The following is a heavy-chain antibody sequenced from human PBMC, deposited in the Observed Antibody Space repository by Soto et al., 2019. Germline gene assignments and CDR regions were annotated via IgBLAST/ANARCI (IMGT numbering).Heavy chain of an antibody. CDR3: AREDRGLTIQLWSRGTIDI. D-gene: IGHD5-18*01. V-gene: IGHV4-59*01. Sequence: QVQLQESGPGLVKPSETLSLTCTVSGGSISSYYWSWIRQPPGKGLEWIGYIYYSGSTNYNPSLKRRVTISVDTSKNQFSLKLSAVTAADTAVYYCAREDRGLTIQLWSRGTIDIWGQGTMVTVSS. CDR1: GGSISSYY. CDR2: IYYSGST. J-gene: IGHJ3*02.